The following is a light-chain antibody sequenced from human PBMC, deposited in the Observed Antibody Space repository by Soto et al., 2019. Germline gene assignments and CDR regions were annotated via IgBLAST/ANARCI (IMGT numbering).Light chain of an antibody. CDR3: QQSETYPLT. Sequence: DIQMTQSHSTLSAPVGDRVTITCRASQTISTWLAWYQHKPGKAPNLLIYDASTLMSGVPSRFSGSGSGTEFTLTISSLQPGDFATYYCQQSETYPLTFGQGTRLEI. CDR2: DAS. CDR1: QTISTW. V-gene: IGKV1-5*01. J-gene: IGKJ5*01.